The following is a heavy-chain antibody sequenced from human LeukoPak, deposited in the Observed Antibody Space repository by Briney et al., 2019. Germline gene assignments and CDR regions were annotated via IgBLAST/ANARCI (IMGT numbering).Heavy chain of an antibody. Sequence: GGSLRLSCAASGFTFSYYAMSWVRQAPGKGLEWVSAIAGGGGSTYYTDSVKGRFTISRDNPKNTLYLQMNSLRVEDTAVYYCAKDSLYSSSWYYFDYWGQGTLVTVSS. CDR3: AKDSLYSSSWYYFDY. J-gene: IGHJ4*02. CDR2: IAGGGGST. CDR1: GFTFSYYA. D-gene: IGHD6-13*01. V-gene: IGHV3-23*01.